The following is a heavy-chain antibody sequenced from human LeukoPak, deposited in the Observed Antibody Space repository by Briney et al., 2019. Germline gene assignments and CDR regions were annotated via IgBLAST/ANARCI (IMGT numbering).Heavy chain of an antibody. D-gene: IGHD1-26*01. V-gene: IGHV3-21*01. CDR3: AKDRLVGGSDRHPLDY. Sequence: GGSLRLSCAASGFTFSSYTMTWVRQAPGKGLEWVSSISGSGDYIFYADSVRGRFTISRDNAKNSLYLQMTSLRAEDTAVYYCAKDRLVGGSDRHPLDYRGQGTLVTVSS. CDR1: GFTFSSYT. CDR2: ISGSGDYI. J-gene: IGHJ4*02.